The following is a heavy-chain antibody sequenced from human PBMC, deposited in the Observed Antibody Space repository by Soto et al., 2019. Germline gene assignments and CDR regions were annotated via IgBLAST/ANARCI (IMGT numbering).Heavy chain of an antibody. CDR2: INAGNGNT. CDR3: ARELQGLYYFDY. CDR1: EYTFTSCV. D-gene: IGHD4-4*01. Sequence: ASVKVSCKASEYTFTSCVMHWVRQAPGQSLEWMGWINAGNGNTKYSQKFQDRVTITRDTSASTAYMDLSSLRSEDTAVYYCARELQGLYYFDYWGQGTLVTVSS. V-gene: IGHV1-3*01. J-gene: IGHJ4*02.